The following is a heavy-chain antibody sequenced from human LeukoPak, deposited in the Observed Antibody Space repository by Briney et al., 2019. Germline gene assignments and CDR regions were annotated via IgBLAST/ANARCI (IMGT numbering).Heavy chain of an antibody. CDR3: VGSYLGY. CDR2: IKSKTDGGTT. D-gene: IGHD3-10*01. CDR1: GLTLSNTW. J-gene: IGHJ4*02. Sequence: PGGSLRLSCAASGLTLSNTWMTWVRQAPGKGLEWVGRIKSKTDGGTTDYTTPVKGRFIISRDDSKNALYLQMNSLTAEDTAVYYCVGSYLGYWGQGTLVTVSS. V-gene: IGHV3-15*01.